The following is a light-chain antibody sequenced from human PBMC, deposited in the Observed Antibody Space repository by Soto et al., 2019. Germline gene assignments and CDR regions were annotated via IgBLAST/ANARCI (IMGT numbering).Light chain of an antibody. CDR1: QSVSNNY. CDR2: GAS. Sequence: EIVLTQSPGTLSLSTGERATLSCRASQSVSNNYLAWYQQKPGQAPRLLIYGASNRATGIPDRFSGSGSGTDFTLTISRLEPEDFAVYYCQQDGSSGTFGQGTKVVI. CDR3: QQDGSSGT. V-gene: IGKV3-20*01. J-gene: IGKJ1*01.